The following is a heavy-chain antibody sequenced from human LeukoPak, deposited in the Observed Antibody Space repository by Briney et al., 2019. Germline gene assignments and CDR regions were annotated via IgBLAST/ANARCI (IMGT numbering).Heavy chain of an antibody. CDR2: INTYTGNT. CDR1: GYTFTNYG. D-gene: IGHD2-15*01. CDR3: ARDVVASKSGYYFYFYLDV. Sequence: ASVEVSCKASGYTFTNYGISWVRQAPGQGLEWMGWINTYTGNTTYAQKFQGRVTMTTDTSTRTAYMELRSLRSDDTAVYYCARDVVASKSGYYFYFYLDVWGKGTTVAVSS. J-gene: IGHJ6*03. V-gene: IGHV1-18*01.